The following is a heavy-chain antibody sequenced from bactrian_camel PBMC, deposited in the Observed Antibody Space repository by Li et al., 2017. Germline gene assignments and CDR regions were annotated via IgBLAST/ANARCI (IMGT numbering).Heavy chain of an antibody. Sequence: QVQLVESGGGSMQAGGSLTLACAASGPLLSSIETRSGMCMGFFRQAPGKEREGVATVHTFRGTTYYSDSVKDRFTISQDNAKNTLYLQMNNLKPEDTAMYYCAAARTFTDMNRGNFAGRGMGTQVTVS. CDR2: VHTFRGTT. CDR1: GPLLSSIETRSGMC. V-gene: IGHV3-2*01. J-gene: IGHJ4*01. D-gene: IGHD1*01. CDR3: AAARTFTDMNRGNFAG.